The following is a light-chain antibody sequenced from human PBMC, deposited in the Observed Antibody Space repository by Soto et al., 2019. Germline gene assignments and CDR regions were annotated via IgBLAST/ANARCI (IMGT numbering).Light chain of an antibody. CDR3: QHYGSSPLT. Sequence: EIVLTQSPGTLSLSPEERATLSCRASQSISNYYLAWYQQKPGQAPRLLIYDASSRATGIPDRFSGSGSGTAFTLTISRLEPEDFAMYYCQHYGSSPLTFGGGTKVEIK. CDR1: QSISNYY. V-gene: IGKV3-20*01. CDR2: DAS. J-gene: IGKJ4*01.